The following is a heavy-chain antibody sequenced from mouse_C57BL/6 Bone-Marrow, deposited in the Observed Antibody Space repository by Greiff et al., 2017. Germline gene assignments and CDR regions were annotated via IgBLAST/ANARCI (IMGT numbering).Heavy chain of an antibody. CDR1: GYTFTSYG. D-gene: IGHD2-3*01. CDR3: ARGICDGYLWFAY. V-gene: IGHV1-81*01. J-gene: IGHJ3*01. CDR2: IYPRSGNT. Sequence: VQLQQSGAELARPGASVKLSCKASGYTFTSYGISWVKQRTGQGLEWIGEIYPRSGNTYYNEKFKGKATLTADKSSSTAYMELRSLTSEDSAVYFCARGICDGYLWFAYWGQGTLVTVSA.